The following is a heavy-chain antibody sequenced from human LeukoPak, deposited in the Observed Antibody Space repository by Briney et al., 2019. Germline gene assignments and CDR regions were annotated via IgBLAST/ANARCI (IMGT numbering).Heavy chain of an antibody. J-gene: IGHJ4*02. Sequence: PGGPLRLSCAASGLTFSTSWMTWVRQAPGKGLEWVANIKQDGSETYYVDSVKGRFTMSRDNAKNSLYLQMNSLRAEDTAVYYCVRDWYRSFDYWGQGTLVTVSS. CDR3: VRDWYRSFDY. V-gene: IGHV3-7*01. CDR2: IKQDGSET. CDR1: GLTFSTSW. D-gene: IGHD6-13*01.